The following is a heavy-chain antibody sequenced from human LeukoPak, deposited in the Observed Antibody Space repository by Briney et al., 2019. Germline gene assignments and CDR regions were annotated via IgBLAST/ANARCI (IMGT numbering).Heavy chain of an antibody. CDR1: GGSISSYY. J-gene: IGHJ6*03. Sequence: SETLSLTCTVSGGSISSYYWSWIRQPAGKGLEWIGRIYTSGSTNYNPSLKSRVTMSVDTSKNQFSLKLSSVTAADTAVYYCARGGNPGSILRVDYYYMDVWGKGTTVTVSS. CDR3: ARGGNPGSILRVDYYYMDV. D-gene: IGHD2-15*01. CDR2: IYTSGST. V-gene: IGHV4-4*07.